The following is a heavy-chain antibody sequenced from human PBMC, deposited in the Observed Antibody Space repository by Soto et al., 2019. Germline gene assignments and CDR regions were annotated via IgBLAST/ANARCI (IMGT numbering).Heavy chain of an antibody. CDR1: GFTVSSNY. J-gene: IGHJ6*02. D-gene: IGHD2-15*01. CDR2: IYSGGST. CDR3: ARDVVVVAATSLVYYYYGMDV. Sequence: EVQLVESGGGLIQPGGSLSLSCAASGFTVSSNYMSWVRQAPGKGLEWVSVIYSGGSTYYADSVKGRFTISRDTSKNTLYLQRTSLRAYDTAMYYCARDVVVVAATSLVYYYYGMDVWGQGTSVTVSS. V-gene: IGHV3-53*01.